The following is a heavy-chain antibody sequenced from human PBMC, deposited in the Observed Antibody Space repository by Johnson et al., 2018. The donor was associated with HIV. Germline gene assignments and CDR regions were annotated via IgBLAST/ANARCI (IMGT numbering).Heavy chain of an antibody. CDR1: GFTFSSYG. J-gene: IGHJ3*02. CDR3: QGGYSSAWYSNAFDI. D-gene: IGHD6-19*01. Sequence: QVQLVESGGDVVQPGRSLRLSCAASGFTFSSYGMHWVRQAPGKGLEWVAVISYDGSNKYYADSVKGRFTISRDNSKNTLYLQMNSLKIEDTAVYYCQGGYSSAWYSNAFDIWGQGTMVTVSS. V-gene: IGHV3-30*03. CDR2: ISYDGSNK.